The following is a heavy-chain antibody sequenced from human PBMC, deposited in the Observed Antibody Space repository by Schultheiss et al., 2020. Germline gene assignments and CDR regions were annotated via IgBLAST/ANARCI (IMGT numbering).Heavy chain of an antibody. CDR2: ISSSSSYI. CDR1: GFTFSSYA. J-gene: IGHJ4*02. Sequence: GGSLRLSCAASGFTFSSYAMHWVRQAPGKGLEWVSSISSSSSYIYYADSVKGRFTISRDNAKNSLYLQMNSLRAEDTAVCYCARVAYSSSDFDYWGQGTLVTVSS. CDR3: ARVAYSSSDFDY. D-gene: IGHD6-13*01. V-gene: IGHV3-21*01.